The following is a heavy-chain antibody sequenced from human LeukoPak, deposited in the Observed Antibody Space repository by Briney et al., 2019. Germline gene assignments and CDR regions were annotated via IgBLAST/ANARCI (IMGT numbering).Heavy chain of an antibody. Sequence: GGSLRLSCAASGFTFSSYSMNWVRQAPAKGREWVSSISISRSYIYYADSVKGRCTLSSDNAKNSLYLQMNSLRAEDTAVYSCARGMGITMIDYWGQGTLVTVSS. CDR2: ISISRSYI. V-gene: IGHV3-21*01. D-gene: IGHD3-22*01. CDR3: ARGMGITMIDY. CDR1: GFTFSSYS. J-gene: IGHJ4*02.